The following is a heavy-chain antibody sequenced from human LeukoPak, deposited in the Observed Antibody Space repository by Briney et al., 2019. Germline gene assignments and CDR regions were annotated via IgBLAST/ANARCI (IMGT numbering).Heavy chain of an antibody. CDR1: GGTFSSYT. Sequence: SVKVSCKPSGGTFSSYTISWVRQAPGQGLEWMGRIIPILGIANYAQKFQGRVTITADKSTSTAYMELSSLRSEDTAVYYCARALYCSSTSCYYYYGMDVWGQGTTVTVSS. D-gene: IGHD2-2*01. J-gene: IGHJ6*02. CDR2: IIPILGIA. V-gene: IGHV1-69*02. CDR3: ARALYCSSTSCYYYYGMDV.